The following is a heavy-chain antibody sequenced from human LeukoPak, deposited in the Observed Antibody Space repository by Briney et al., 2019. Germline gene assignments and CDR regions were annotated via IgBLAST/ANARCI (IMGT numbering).Heavy chain of an antibody. D-gene: IGHD1-26*01. Sequence: ASVKVSCKASGYTFTGYYMHWVRQAPGQGLEWMGWINPNSGGTNYAQKFQGRVTMTRDTSISTPYMELSRLRSDDTAVYYCARRSVSGSPDAFDIWGQGTMVTVSS. J-gene: IGHJ3*02. CDR2: INPNSGGT. CDR3: ARRSVSGSPDAFDI. V-gene: IGHV1-2*02. CDR1: GYTFTGYY.